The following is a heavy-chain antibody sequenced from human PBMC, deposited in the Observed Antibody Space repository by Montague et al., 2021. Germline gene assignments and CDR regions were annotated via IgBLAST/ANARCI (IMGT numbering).Heavy chain of an antibody. CDR1: SGSIFHAH. CDR3: ARRLGIRAPFDY. J-gene: IGHJ4*02. CDR2: IYDSGTT. V-gene: IGHV4-59*08. D-gene: IGHD7-27*01. Sequence: SETLSLTCTVSSGSIFHAHWSWVRQPPEKGLEWIGYIYDSGTTNYNPSLKSRVTISADTSMNQFSLNLRSVTAADTAVYFCARRLGIRAPFDYWGQGTLVTVSS.